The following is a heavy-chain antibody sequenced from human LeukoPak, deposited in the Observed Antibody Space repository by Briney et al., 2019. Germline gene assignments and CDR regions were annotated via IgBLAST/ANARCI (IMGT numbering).Heavy chain of an antibody. CDR1: GGSISSYY. CDR3: ASSSYYYYGMDV. CDR2: IYYSGST. J-gene: IGHJ6*02. Sequence: SETLSLTCTVSGGSISSYYWSWIRQPPGKGLEWIGYIYYSGSTNCNPSLKSRVTISVDTSKNQFSLKLSSVTAADTAVYYCASSSYYYYGMDVWGQGTTVTVSS. V-gene: IGHV4-59*01.